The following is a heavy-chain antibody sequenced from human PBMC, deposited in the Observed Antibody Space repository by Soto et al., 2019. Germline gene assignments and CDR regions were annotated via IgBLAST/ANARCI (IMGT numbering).Heavy chain of an antibody. CDR2: IIPIFGTA. Sequence: SVKVSCKASGGTFSSYAISWVRQAPGQGLEWMGGIIPIFGTANYAQKFQGRVTITADESTSTAYMELSSLRSEDTAAYYCARAHDYYDYVWGSYRKAPKASYYYYGMDVWGQGTTVTVSS. CDR1: GGTFSSYA. J-gene: IGHJ6*02. CDR3: ARAHDYYDYVWGSYRKAPKASYYYYGMDV. D-gene: IGHD3-16*02. V-gene: IGHV1-69*13.